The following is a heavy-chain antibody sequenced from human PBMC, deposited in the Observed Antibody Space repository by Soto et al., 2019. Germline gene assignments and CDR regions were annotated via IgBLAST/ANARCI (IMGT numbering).Heavy chain of an antibody. J-gene: IGHJ4*02. CDR1: GGSISSGDYY. V-gene: IGHV4-30-4*01. Sequence: SETLSLTCTVSGGSISSGDYYWSWIRQPPGKGLEWIGYIYYSGSTYYNPSLKSRVTISVDTSKNQFSLKLSSVTAADTAVYYCARAKVLPYFDWSAELNYYFDYWGQGTLVTVSS. D-gene: IGHD3-9*01. CDR2: IYYSGST. CDR3: ARAKVLPYFDWSAELNYYFDY.